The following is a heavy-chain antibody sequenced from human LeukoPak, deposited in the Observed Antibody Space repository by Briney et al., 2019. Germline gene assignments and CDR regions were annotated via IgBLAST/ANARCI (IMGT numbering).Heavy chain of an antibody. CDR1: GYTFTGYY. D-gene: IGHD3-3*01. CDR3: ARDREIFGVVITPGFDP. J-gene: IGHJ5*02. V-gene: IGHV1-2*02. CDR2: INPNSGGT. Sequence: GASVKVSCKASGYTFTGYYMHWVRQAPGQGLEWMGWINPNSGGTNYAQKFQGRVTMTRDTSISTAYMELNRLRSDDTAVYYCARDREIFGVVITPGFDPWGQGTLVTVSS.